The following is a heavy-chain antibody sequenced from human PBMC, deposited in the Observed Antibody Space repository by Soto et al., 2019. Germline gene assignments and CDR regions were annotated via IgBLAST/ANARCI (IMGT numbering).Heavy chain of an antibody. J-gene: IGHJ3*02. CDR2: MYPGDSDT. CDR1: GYSFSSYW. Sequence: PGESLKISCKGSGYSFSSYWIGWVRLMPGKGLEYMGIMYPGDSDTRYSPSFQGQVTISADKSISTAYLQWNSLKASDTAMYYCAKTWSAGSAFDIWGPGTMVTVSS. D-gene: IGHD6-13*01. CDR3: AKTWSAGSAFDI. V-gene: IGHV5-51*01.